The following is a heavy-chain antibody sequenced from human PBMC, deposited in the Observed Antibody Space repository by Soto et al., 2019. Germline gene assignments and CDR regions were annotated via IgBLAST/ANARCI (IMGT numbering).Heavy chain of an antibody. CDR1: GGSISSYY. Sequence: QVQLQESGPGLVKPSETLSLTCTVSGGSISSYYWSWIRQPPGKGLEWIGYIYYSGSTNYNPSLKSRVTISVDTSKNQFSLKLSSVTAADTAVYYCARRPYDYGDYVPYDAFDIWGQGTMVTVSS. J-gene: IGHJ3*02. CDR2: IYYSGST. D-gene: IGHD4-17*01. CDR3: ARRPYDYGDYVPYDAFDI. V-gene: IGHV4-59*08.